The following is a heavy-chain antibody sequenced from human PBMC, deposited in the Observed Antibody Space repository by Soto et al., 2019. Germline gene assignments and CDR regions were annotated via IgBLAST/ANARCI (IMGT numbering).Heavy chain of an antibody. CDR1: GGSFSGYY. V-gene: IGHV4-34*01. D-gene: IGHD3-10*01. CDR2: INHSGST. Sequence: ETLSLTCAVYGGSFSGYYWSWTRQPPGKGLEWIGEINHSGSTNYNPSLKSRVTISVDTSKNQFSLKLSSVTAADTAVYYCATRPMVRGVRQYFDYWGQGTLVTVSS. J-gene: IGHJ4*02. CDR3: ATRPMVRGVRQYFDY.